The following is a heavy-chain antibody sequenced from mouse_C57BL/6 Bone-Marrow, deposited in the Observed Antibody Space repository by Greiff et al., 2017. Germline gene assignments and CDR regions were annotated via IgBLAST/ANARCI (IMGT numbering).Heavy chain of an antibody. CDR1: GYTFTSYW. J-gene: IGHJ4*01. D-gene: IGHD4-1*01. CDR3: ARVGRHYYAMDY. V-gene: IGHV1-55*01. CDR2: IYPGSGST. Sequence: VQLQQPGAELVKPGASVKMSCKASGYTFTSYWITWVKQRPGQGLEWIGDIYPGSGSTNYNEKFKSKATLTVDTSSSTAYMQLSSLTSEDSAVYYCARVGRHYYAMDYWGQGTTVTVSS.